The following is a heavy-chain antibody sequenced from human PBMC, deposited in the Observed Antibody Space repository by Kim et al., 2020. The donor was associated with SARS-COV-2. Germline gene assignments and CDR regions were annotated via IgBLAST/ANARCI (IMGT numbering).Heavy chain of an antibody. V-gene: IGHV4-61*02. D-gene: IGHD3-10*01. J-gene: IGHJ4*02. CDR2: IYTSGST. Sequence: SETLSLTCTVSGGSISSGSYYWSWIRQPAGKGLEWIGRIYTSGSTNYNPSLKSRVTISVDTSKNQFSLKLSSVTAADTAVYYCARADAPSTYYYGSGSGGFDYWGQGTLVTVSS. CDR1: GGSISSGSYY. CDR3: ARADAPSTYYYGSGSGGFDY.